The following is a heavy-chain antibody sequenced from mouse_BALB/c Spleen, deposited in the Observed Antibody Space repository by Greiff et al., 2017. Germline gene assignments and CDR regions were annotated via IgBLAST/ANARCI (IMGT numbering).Heavy chain of an antibody. CDR3: ARHGGAWFAY. J-gene: IGHJ3*01. V-gene: IGHV5-9-3*01. CDR1: GFTFSSYA. CDR2: ISSGGSYT. Sequence: EVNLVESGGGLVKPGGSLKLSCAASGFTFSSYAMSWVRQTPEKRLEWVATISSGGSYTYYPDSVKGRFTISRDNAKNTLYLQMSSLRSEDTAMYYCARHGGAWFAYWGQGTLVTVSA.